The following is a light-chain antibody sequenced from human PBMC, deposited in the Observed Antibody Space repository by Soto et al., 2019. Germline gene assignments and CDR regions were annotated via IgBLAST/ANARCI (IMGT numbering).Light chain of an antibody. CDR2: AAS. CDR3: QQSYNAPKT. J-gene: IGKJ2*01. V-gene: IGKV1-39*01. Sequence: DLQMTQSPSSLSASVGDRVTITCRASQSISSYLNWYQQKPGEAPKLLIYAASSLQSGVPSRFSGSGSGTDFTLTISSLQPEDFATYFCQQSYNAPKTFGQGTKLEIK. CDR1: QSISSY.